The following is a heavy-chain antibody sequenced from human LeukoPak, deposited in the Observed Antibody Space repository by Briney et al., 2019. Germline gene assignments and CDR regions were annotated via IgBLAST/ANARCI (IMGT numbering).Heavy chain of an antibody. V-gene: IGHV4-59*01. D-gene: IGHD6-19*01. Sequence: SETLSLTCTVSGGSISNYYCSWIQQPPGKGLEWIGYIFYSGNTNYSPSLKSRVTISVDTSKNQFSLKLSSVTAADTAVYYCARSLRPGIAVDWGQGTLVTVSS. CDR2: IFYSGNT. CDR1: GGSISNYY. CDR3: ARSLRPGIAVD. J-gene: IGHJ4*02.